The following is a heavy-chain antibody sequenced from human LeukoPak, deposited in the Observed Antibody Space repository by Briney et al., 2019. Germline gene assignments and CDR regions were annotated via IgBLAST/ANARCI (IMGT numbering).Heavy chain of an antibody. CDR3: ARAHPVDTAMVLNWFDP. Sequence: ASVTVSGKASGYTFTSYGISWVRQAPGQGLEWMGWISAYNGNTNYAQKLQGRVTMTTDTCTSAAYMELRSLRSDDTAVYYCARAHPVDTAMVLNWFDPWGQGTLVTVSS. CDR1: GYTFTSYG. J-gene: IGHJ5*02. D-gene: IGHD5-18*01. V-gene: IGHV1-18*01. CDR2: ISAYNGNT.